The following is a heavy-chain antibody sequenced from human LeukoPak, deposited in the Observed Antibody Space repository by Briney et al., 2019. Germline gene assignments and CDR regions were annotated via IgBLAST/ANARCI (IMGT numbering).Heavy chain of an antibody. V-gene: IGHV3-74*01. J-gene: IGHJ4*02. D-gene: IGHD4-23*01. CDR1: GSTFSSYW. Sequence: GGSLRLSCAASGSTFSSYWMNWVRQAPGKGLVWVSRIASDGSSTTYADSVKGRFSISRDNAKNTLYLQMNSLRVEDTAVYYCARDRPHGNDYWGQGTLVTVSS. CDR2: IASDGSST. CDR3: ARDRPHGNDY.